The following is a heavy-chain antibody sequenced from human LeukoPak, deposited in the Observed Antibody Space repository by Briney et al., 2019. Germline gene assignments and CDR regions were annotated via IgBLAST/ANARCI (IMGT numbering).Heavy chain of an antibody. CDR2: IYYSGST. CDR3: ARYPYRSGYKIAGGYFDY. J-gene: IGHJ4*02. Sequence: PSETLSLTCTVSGGSISSSSYYWGWIRQPPGKGLEWIGSIYYSGSTYYNPSLKSRVTISVDTSKNQFSLKLSSVTAADTAVYYCARYPYRSGYKIAGGYFDYWGQGTLVTDSS. V-gene: IGHV4-39*07. CDR1: GGSISSSSYY. D-gene: IGHD3-22*01.